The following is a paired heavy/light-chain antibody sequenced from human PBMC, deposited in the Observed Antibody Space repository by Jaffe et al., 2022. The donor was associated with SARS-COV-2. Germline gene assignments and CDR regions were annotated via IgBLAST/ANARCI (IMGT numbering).Light chain of an antibody. CDR2: GAS. CDR3: QQYNDWPPVT. CDR1: QSVSKN. Sequence: EIVMTQSPAALSVSPGERATLSCRASQSVSKNLAWYQQKPGQAPRLLIYGASTRAAGIPARFSGSGSGTEFTLTISSLQSEDFAVYYCQQYNDWPPVTFGQGTKLEIK. J-gene: IGKJ2*01. V-gene: IGKV3-15*01.
Heavy chain of an antibody. CDR1: GFTFSAYW. V-gene: IGHV3-74*01. Sequence: EVQLVESGGGLVQPGGSLRLSCAASGFTFSAYWMHWVRQVPGKGLLWVSRVGSDGGSTIYADAVKGRFTISRDNANNTLFLQMNSLRAEDTAVYYCARGGATVLTPLSKWGQGTLVTVSS. D-gene: IGHD4-17*01. CDR2: VGSDGGST. CDR3: ARGGATVLTPLSK. J-gene: IGHJ4*02.